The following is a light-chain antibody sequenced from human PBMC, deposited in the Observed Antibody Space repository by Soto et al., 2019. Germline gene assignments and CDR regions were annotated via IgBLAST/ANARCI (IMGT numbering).Light chain of an antibody. CDR2: EGS. Sequence: QSALTQPASVSGSPGQSITISCTGTSSDVGSYNLVSWYQQHPGKAPKLMIYEGSKRPSGVSNRFSGYKSGNTASLTISGLQADDEADYYCCSYAGSSLYVFGTGTKVTVL. CDR1: SSDVGSYNL. V-gene: IGLV2-23*01. J-gene: IGLJ1*01. CDR3: CSYAGSSLYV.